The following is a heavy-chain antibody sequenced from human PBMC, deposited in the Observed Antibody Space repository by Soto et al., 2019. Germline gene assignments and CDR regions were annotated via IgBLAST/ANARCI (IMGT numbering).Heavy chain of an antibody. CDR1: GGTFSSYA. CDR3: AGNWGYYYGMDV. V-gene: IGHV1-69*13. Sequence: SVKVSCKASGGTFSSYAISWVRQAPGQGLEWMGGIIPIFGTANYAQKFQGRVTITADESTSTAYMELSSLRSEDTAVYYCAGNWGYYYGMDVWGQGTTVTVSS. CDR2: IIPIFGTA. D-gene: IGHD7-27*01. J-gene: IGHJ6*02.